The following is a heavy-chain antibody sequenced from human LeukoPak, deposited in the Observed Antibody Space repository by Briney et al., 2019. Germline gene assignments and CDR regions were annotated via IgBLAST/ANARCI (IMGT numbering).Heavy chain of an antibody. Sequence: PGGSLRLSCTASGFTFGDYAMSWVRQAPGKGLEWVGFIRSKAYGGTTEYAASVKGRFTISRDDSKSIAYLQMNSLKTEDTAVYYCTRETYYYDSSGYYTLYYYYYYMDVWGKGTTVTISS. CDR1: GFTFGDYA. J-gene: IGHJ6*03. CDR2: IRSKAYGGTT. V-gene: IGHV3-49*04. D-gene: IGHD3-22*01. CDR3: TRETYYYDSSGYYTLYYYYYYMDV.